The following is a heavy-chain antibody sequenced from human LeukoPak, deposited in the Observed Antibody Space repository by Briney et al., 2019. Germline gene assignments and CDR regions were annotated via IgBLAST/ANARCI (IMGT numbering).Heavy chain of an antibody. V-gene: IGHV3-7*01. CDR3: AKDTRYFDWLLSN. CDR2: MKQDGREK. CDR1: GFTFTNYW. Sequence: PGGSLRLSCVASGFTFTNYWMTWVRQAPGKGLEWVANMKQDGREKYYVDSVKGRFTISRDNSKNTLYLQMNSLRAEDTAVYYCAKDTRYFDWLLSNWGQGTLVTVSS. D-gene: IGHD3-9*01. J-gene: IGHJ4*02.